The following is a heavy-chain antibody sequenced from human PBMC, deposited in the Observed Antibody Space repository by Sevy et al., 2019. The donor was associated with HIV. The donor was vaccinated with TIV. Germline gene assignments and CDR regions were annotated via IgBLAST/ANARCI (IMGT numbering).Heavy chain of an antibody. Sequence: GGSLRLSCAASGFTFSGSAMHWVRQASGKGLEWVGRIRSKANSYATADAASVKGRFTISRDDSKNTAYLQMNSLKTEDTAVYYCTRNPDYYDSSGYPDFDYWGQGTLVTVSS. CDR3: TRNPDYYDSSGYPDFDY. CDR2: IRSKANSYAT. J-gene: IGHJ4*02. V-gene: IGHV3-73*01. CDR1: GFTFSGSA. D-gene: IGHD3-22*01.